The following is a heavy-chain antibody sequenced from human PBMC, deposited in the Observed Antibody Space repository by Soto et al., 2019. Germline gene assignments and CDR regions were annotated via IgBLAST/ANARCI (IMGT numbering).Heavy chain of an antibody. D-gene: IGHD3-10*01. Sequence: GGSRRLSCEPAGFIFSMYWIHWDRQVPGKGPQWVARTTDDGSTTYYAASVEGRFSIPRDNAENALYLQMTSLRADDTAVYYCTRGPRPTSIGTGAFWGQGTLVTVSS. J-gene: IGHJ4*02. V-gene: IGHV3-74*01. CDR3: TRGPRPTSIGTGAF. CDR1: GFIFSMYW. CDR2: TTDDGSTT.